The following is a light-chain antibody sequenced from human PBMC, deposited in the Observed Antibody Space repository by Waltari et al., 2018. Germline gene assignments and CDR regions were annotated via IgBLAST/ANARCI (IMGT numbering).Light chain of an antibody. CDR2: WAS. CDR3: QQYYSTPPFA. V-gene: IGKV4-1*01. J-gene: IGKJ3*01. CDR1: QSILYSSNNENY. Sequence: DIVMTQSPDSLAVSLGERATINCKSSQSILYSSNNENYLAWYQQKPGQPHKLLIYWASTRETWVPDQFSGSGSWTDFALTITRLQAEYVAVYYCQQYYSTPPFAFGPGTKVDIK.